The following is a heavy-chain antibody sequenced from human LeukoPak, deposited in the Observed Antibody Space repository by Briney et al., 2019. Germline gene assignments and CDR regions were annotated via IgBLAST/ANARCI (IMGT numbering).Heavy chain of an antibody. V-gene: IGHV4-39*07. Sequence: SETLSLTCTVSGGSISSSSYYWAWIRQPPGKGLEWIGSIYYSGSTYYNASLKSRVTISVDTSKNQFSLKLSSVTAADTAVYYCASRGPVDTAMVFDYWGQGTLVTVSS. D-gene: IGHD5-18*01. CDR1: GGSISSSSYY. CDR3: ASRGPVDTAMVFDY. J-gene: IGHJ4*02. CDR2: IYYSGST.